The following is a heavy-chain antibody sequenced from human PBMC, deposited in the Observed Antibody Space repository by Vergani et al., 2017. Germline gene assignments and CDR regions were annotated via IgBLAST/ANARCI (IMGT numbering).Heavy chain of an antibody. J-gene: IGHJ4*02. D-gene: IGHD6-13*01. Sequence: QVQLQQWGAGLLKPSETLSLTCAVYGGSFSGYYWSWIRQPPGKGLEWIGEINHSGSTNYNPSLKSRVTISVDTSNNQFSLKLSSVTAADTAVYYCARAIAAAGKIDYWGQGTLVTVSS. CDR3: ARAIAAAGKIDY. V-gene: IGHV4-34*01. CDR2: INHSGST. CDR1: GGSFSGYY.